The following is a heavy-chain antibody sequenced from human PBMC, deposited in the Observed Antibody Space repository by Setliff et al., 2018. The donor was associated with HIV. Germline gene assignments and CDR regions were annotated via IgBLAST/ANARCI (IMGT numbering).Heavy chain of an antibody. V-gene: IGHV5-51*01. Sequence: GESLKISCKGSGYSFTSYWIGWVRQMPGKGLEWMGIIYPGDSDTRYSPSFQGQVTISADKSISTAYLQWSSLRAEDTAVYYCAKSEGTGWIQLCPFDYWGQGTLVTVSS. CDR3: AKSEGTGWIQLCPFDY. CDR2: IYPGDSDT. CDR1: GYSFTSYW. J-gene: IGHJ4*02. D-gene: IGHD5-18*01.